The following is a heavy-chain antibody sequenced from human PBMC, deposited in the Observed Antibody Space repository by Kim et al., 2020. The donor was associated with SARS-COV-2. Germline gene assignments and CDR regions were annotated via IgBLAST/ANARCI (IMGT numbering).Heavy chain of an antibody. CDR3: STLQMATILPDY. D-gene: IGHD5-12*01. Sequence: DYAAPGKGSVTISRDDSINTLYLQMNSLKTEDTAVYYCSTLQMATILPDYWGQGTLVTVSS. J-gene: IGHJ4*02. V-gene: IGHV3-15*01.